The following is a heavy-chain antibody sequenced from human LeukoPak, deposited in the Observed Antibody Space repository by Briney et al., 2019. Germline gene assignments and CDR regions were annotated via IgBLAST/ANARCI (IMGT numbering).Heavy chain of an antibody. J-gene: IGHJ4*02. V-gene: IGHV3-48*02. CDR1: GFTFSSYS. CDR3: ASSGSYRFDY. D-gene: IGHD1-26*01. CDR2: ITASGTAM. Sequence: GGSLRLSCAASGFTFSSYSMNWVRQAPGKGLEWVSHITASGTAMFYADTVMGRFTISRDNAKNSLYLQMNSLRDEDTAVYYCASSGSYRFDYWGQGTLVTVSS.